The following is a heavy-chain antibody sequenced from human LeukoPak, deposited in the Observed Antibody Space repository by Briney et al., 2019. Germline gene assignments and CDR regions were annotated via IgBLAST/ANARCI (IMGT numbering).Heavy chain of an antibody. CDR1: GFTFSSYA. CDR2: ISGSDGST. Sequence: QPGGSLRLSCAASGFTFSSYAMSRVRQAPGKGLEWVSTISGSDGSTYYADSVKGRFTISRDNSKNTLYLQMNSLRVEDTAIYYCAKGRGYCTGGSCYSDYWGQGTLVTVSS. CDR3: AKGRGYCTGGSCYSDY. D-gene: IGHD2-15*01. V-gene: IGHV3-23*01. J-gene: IGHJ4*02.